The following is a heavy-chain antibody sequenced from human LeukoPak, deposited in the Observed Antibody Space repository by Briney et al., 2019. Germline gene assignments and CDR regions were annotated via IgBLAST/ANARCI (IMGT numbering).Heavy chain of an antibody. V-gene: IGHV3-23*01. CDR3: VKEGYGTTWNADFDD. J-gene: IGHJ4*02. CDR1: GFTFSSYT. CDR2: ISGSGDNT. Sequence: GGSLRLSCAVSGFTFSSYTMSWVRQAPGKGLEWVSAISGSGDNTFYPDSVKGRFTISRDNSKNTLYLLMNSLRAEDTAVYYCVKEGYGTTWNADFDDWGQGTLVTVSS. D-gene: IGHD6-13*01.